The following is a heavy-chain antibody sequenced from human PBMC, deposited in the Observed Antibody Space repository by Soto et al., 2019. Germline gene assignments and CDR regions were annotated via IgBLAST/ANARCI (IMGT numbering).Heavy chain of an antibody. Sequence: RASVKVSCKASGNTFTSYAMHWVRQAPGQRLEWMGWINAGNGNTKYSQKFQGRVTITRDTSASTAYMELSSLRSEDTAVYYCARDTPDSSGYYYLFDPWGHGTLVTVSS. J-gene: IGHJ5*02. CDR1: GNTFTSYA. V-gene: IGHV1-3*01. CDR2: INAGNGNT. D-gene: IGHD3-22*01. CDR3: ARDTPDSSGYYYLFDP.